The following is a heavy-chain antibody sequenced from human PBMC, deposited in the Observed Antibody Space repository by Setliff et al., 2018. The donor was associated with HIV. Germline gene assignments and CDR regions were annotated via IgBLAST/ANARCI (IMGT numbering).Heavy chain of an antibody. CDR3: VKGDCTSSSCELES. CDR1: GFTFDDYA. Sequence: GGSLRLSCVGSGFTFDDYAMHWVRQAPGKGLEWVSAINWNSGSIGYAVSVMGRFTVSRDNAKNSLYLQMNSLRTEDTALYYCVKGDCTSSSCELESWGQGTLVTSPQ. V-gene: IGHV3-9*01. D-gene: IGHD2-2*01. J-gene: IGHJ4*02. CDR2: INWNSGSI.